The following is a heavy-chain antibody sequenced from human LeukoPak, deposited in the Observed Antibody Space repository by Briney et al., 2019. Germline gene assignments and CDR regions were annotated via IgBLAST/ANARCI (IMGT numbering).Heavy chain of an antibody. J-gene: IGHJ5*02. Sequence: PSETLSLTCAVYGGSFSGYYWSWIRQPPGKGLEWIGEINHSGSANYNPSLKSRVTISVDTSKNQFSLKLSSVTAADTAVYYCARGPSAANWFDPWAREPWSPSPQ. CDR3: ARGPSAANWFDP. D-gene: IGHD2-2*01. CDR2: INHSGSA. CDR1: GGSFSGYY. V-gene: IGHV4-34*01.